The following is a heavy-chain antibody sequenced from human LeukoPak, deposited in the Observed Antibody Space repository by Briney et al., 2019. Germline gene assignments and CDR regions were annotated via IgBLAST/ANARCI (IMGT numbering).Heavy chain of an antibody. Sequence: GSLRLSCAASGFTFSDSAMNWVRQAPGKELEWVSSISSSSSYMYYSDSVKGRFTISRDNAKNSLYLQMSGLRVEDTGVYYCAGEISNWFDPWGQGTLVTVSS. CDR1: GFTFSDSA. V-gene: IGHV3-21*01. J-gene: IGHJ5*02. CDR2: ISSSSSYM. D-gene: IGHD3-16*01. CDR3: AGEISNWFDP.